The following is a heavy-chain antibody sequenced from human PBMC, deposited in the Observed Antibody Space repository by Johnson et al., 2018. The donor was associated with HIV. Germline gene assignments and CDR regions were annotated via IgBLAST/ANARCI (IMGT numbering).Heavy chain of an antibody. Sequence: QVQLVESGGGLVKPGGSLRLSCAAPGLTFSDYYMTWIRQAPGKVLEWVSYISSSGSTMYYADSVKGRFTISRDNAKNSLYLQMNSLRAEDTAVYYCARNGLIPAAKGVAFDIWGHGTTVTVSS. J-gene: IGHJ3*02. CDR3: ARNGLIPAAKGVAFDI. D-gene: IGHD2-2*01. CDR2: ISSSGSTM. CDR1: GLTFSDYY. V-gene: IGHV3-11*01.